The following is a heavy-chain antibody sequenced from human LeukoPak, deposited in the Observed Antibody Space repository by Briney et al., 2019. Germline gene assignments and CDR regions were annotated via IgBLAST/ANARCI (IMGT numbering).Heavy chain of an antibody. Sequence: PGGSLRLSCAADSAFTFNTSSWVRQTPGKGLEWVAKMKEDGSATYYVDSVKGRFTISRDDAKRSLYLQMSSLQVEDTAVYYWARGGASHFDPWGQGTLVTVSS. D-gene: IGHD2/OR15-2a*01. V-gene: IGHV3-7*04. CDR1: AFTFNTSS. CDR2: MKEDGSAT. J-gene: IGHJ5*02. CDR3: ARGGASHFDP.